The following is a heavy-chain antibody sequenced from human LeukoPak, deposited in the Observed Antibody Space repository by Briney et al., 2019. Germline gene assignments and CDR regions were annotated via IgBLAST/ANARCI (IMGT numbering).Heavy chain of an antibody. CDR3: ARDRDSSSCLGQ. CDR2: IIPLFGTA. D-gene: IGHD6-13*01. CDR1: GGTFSSYA. Sequence: SVKVSCKASGGTFSSYAISWVRQAPGQGLEWMGGIIPLFGTANYAQKFQGRVTITADESTSTAYMELSSLRSEDTAVYYCARDRDSSSCLGQWGQGTLVTVSS. V-gene: IGHV1-69*13. J-gene: IGHJ4*02.